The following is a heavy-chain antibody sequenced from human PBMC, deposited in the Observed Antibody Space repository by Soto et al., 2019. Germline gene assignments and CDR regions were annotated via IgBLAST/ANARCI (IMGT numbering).Heavy chain of an antibody. D-gene: IGHD3-22*01. Sequence: SETLSLTCVVSGFSISNGFHWGWIRQPPGKGLEWIGSVFHSGSTSYNPSLKSRVTMSVDTSKNQFSLRLSSVTAADTAIYYCARDHYHSDVHAWGQGTLVTVSS. CDR1: GFSISNGFH. J-gene: IGHJ5*02. CDR2: VFHSGST. CDR3: ARDHYHSDVHA. V-gene: IGHV4-38-2*02.